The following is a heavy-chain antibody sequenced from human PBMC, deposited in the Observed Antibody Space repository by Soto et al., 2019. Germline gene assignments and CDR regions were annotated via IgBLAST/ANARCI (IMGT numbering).Heavy chain of an antibody. V-gene: IGHV3-53*01. J-gene: IGHJ4*02. CDR3: ARSKGGLFPFDY. D-gene: IGHD2-21*01. CDR1: GFTVSSNY. Sequence: GGSLRLSXAASGFTVSSNYMSWVRQAPGKGLEWVSVIYSGGSTYYADSVKGRFTISRDNSKNTLYLQMNSLRAEDTAVYYCARSKGGLFPFDYWGQGTLVTVSS. CDR2: IYSGGST.